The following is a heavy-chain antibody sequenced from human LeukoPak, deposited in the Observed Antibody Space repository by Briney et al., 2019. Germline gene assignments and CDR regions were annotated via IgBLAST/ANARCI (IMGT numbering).Heavy chain of an antibody. CDR3: AKVEGASKASVY. V-gene: IGHV3-23*01. Sequence: PGGSLRLSCAAAGFTFSNYAMTWVRQAPGRGLEWVSSISGSGGSTYYADSVKGRFTISRDNSKNTLYLQMYGLRAEDTAVYYCAKVEGASKASVYWGQGALVTVSS. J-gene: IGHJ4*02. D-gene: IGHD1-1*01. CDR2: ISGSGGST. CDR1: GFTFSNYA.